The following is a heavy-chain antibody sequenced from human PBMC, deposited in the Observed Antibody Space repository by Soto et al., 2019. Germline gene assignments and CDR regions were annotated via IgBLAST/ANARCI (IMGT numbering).Heavy chain of an antibody. V-gene: IGHV3-21*01. Sequence: GGSLRLSCAASGFTFSSYSMNWVRQAPGKGLEWVSSISSSSSYIYYADSVKGRFTISRDNAKNSLYLQMNSLRAEDTAVYYCARDPRIAAAGTLNWFDPWGQGTLVTVS. D-gene: IGHD6-13*01. CDR2: ISSSSSYI. CDR3: ARDPRIAAAGTLNWFDP. CDR1: GFTFSSYS. J-gene: IGHJ5*02.